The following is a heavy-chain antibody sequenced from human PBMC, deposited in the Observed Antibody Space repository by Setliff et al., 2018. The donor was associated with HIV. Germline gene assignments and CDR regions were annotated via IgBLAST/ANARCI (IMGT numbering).Heavy chain of an antibody. D-gene: IGHD1-26*01. V-gene: IGHV1-3*04. CDR2: INTGNKNT. J-gene: IGHJ6*02. CDR3: ARVSGGRPGNYYYAMDV. Sequence: ASVKVPCTASGYTFSQYALHWVRQAPGQRLEWMGWINTGNKNTRYSQKFQGRVSIIRDTSANTAYMELTNLRSYDSAIYYCARVSGGRPGNYYYAMDVWGQGTTVTVSS. CDR1: GYTFSQYA.